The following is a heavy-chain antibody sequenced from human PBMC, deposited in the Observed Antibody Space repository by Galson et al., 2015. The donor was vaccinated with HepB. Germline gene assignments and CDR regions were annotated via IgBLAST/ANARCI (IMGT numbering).Heavy chain of an antibody. V-gene: IGHV1-24*01. CDR3: ATDLNDGTREYYYDSSGYPSQGAFDI. D-gene: IGHD3-22*01. J-gene: IGHJ3*02. CDR2: FDPEDGET. Sequence: SVKVSCKVSGYTLTELSMHWVRQAPGKGLEWMGGFDPEDGETIYAQKFQGRVTMTEDTSTDTAYMELSSLRSEDTAVYYCATDLNDGTREYYYDSSGYPSQGAFDIWGQGTMVTVSS. CDR1: GYTLTELS.